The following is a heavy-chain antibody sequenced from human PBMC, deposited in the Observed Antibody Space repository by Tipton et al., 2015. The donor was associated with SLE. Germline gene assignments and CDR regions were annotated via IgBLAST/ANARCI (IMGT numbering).Heavy chain of an antibody. D-gene: IGHD1-14*01. CDR3: AAQPVAGLWYFDL. CDR1: GGSISSDY. Sequence: TLSLTCTVSGGSISSDYWRWIRQPPGKGLEWVGDIYYSGSTNYNPSLKSRVTISVDTSKNQFSLKLSSVTAADTAVYYCAAQPVAGLWYFDLWGRGTLVTVSS. CDR2: IYYSGST. J-gene: IGHJ2*01. V-gene: IGHV4-59*01.